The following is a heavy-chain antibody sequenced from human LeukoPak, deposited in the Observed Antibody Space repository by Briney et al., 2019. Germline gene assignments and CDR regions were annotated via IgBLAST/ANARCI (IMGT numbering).Heavy chain of an antibody. J-gene: IGHJ4*02. CDR1: GFNFNNYA. Sequence: GGSLRLSCAASGFNFNNYAMRWVRQAPGKGLEWVSAIRGSGGSTYYADSVKGRFTISRDNSKNTLYLQMNSLRAEDTAVYYCATFWRGSYYEPAHYGGQGPLVTVS. V-gene: IGHV3-23*01. CDR3: ATFWRGSYYEPAHY. D-gene: IGHD1-26*01. CDR2: IRGSGGST.